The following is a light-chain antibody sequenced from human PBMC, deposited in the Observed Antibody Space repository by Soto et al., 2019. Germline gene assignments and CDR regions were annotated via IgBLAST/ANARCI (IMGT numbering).Light chain of an antibody. CDR2: RNN. V-gene: IGLV1-47*01. J-gene: IGLJ2*01. Sequence: QSVLTQSPSASGTPGQRVTISCSGSSSNIGSNYVYWYQQLPGTAPKLLIYRNNQRPSGVPDPFSGSKSGTSASLAISGLRSEDEADYYCAAWDDSLSGVVFGGGTKLPVL. CDR1: SSNIGSNY. CDR3: AAWDDSLSGVV.